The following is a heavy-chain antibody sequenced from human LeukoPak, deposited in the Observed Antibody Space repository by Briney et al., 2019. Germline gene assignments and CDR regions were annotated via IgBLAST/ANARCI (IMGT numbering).Heavy chain of an antibody. CDR3: ARGGDSSMDV. CDR2: IIPIFGTA. J-gene: IGHJ6*03. V-gene: IGHV1-69*05. Sequence: GSSVKVSCKTSEGTFSSYAISWVRQAPGQGLEWMGGIIPIFGTANYAQKFQGRVTITTDESTSTAYMELSSLRSEDTAVYYCARGGDSSMDVWGKGTTVTVSS. CDR1: EGTFSSYA. D-gene: IGHD2-21*01.